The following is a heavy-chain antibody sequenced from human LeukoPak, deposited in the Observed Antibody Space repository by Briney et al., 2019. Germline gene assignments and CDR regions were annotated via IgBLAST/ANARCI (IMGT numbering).Heavy chain of an antibody. Sequence: SETLSLTCTVSGGSISSSSYYWGWIRQPPGKGLEWIGEINHSGSTNYNPSLKSRVTISVDTSKNQFSLKLSSVTAADTAVYYCARHITYYYDSSGHAGFDYWGQGTLVTVSS. J-gene: IGHJ4*02. CDR3: ARHITYYYDSSGHAGFDY. CDR1: GGSISSSSYY. V-gene: IGHV4-39*01. CDR2: INHSGST. D-gene: IGHD3-22*01.